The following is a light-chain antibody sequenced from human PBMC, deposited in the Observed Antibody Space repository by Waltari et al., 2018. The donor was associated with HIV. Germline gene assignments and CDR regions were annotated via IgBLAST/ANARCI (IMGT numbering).Light chain of an antibody. CDR3: CSYARSGIP. J-gene: IGLJ2*01. Sequence: QSALTQPASVSGSCGQSITISCTGTSSDVGSYNLVSWYQYHPGKAPKLIIYEVSKLPSGVSNRFSGSKSGNTASLTVSGLQAEDEAHYYCCSYARSGIPFGGGTKLTVL. CDR1: SSDVGSYNL. CDR2: EVS. V-gene: IGLV2-23*02.